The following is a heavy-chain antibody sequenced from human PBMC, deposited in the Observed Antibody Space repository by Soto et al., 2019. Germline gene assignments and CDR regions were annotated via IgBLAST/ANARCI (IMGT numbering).Heavy chain of an antibody. CDR2: IYYSGST. J-gene: IGHJ4*02. CDR3: ARAVYGPFDY. Sequence: PSETLSLTCTVSGGSISNYWSWIRQPPGKGLEWIGYIYYSGSTNYNPSLKSRVTISVDTSKNQFSLKLSSVTAADTAVYYCARAVYGPFDYWGQGTLVTVSS. D-gene: IGHD3-10*01. V-gene: IGHV4-59*01. CDR1: GGSISNY.